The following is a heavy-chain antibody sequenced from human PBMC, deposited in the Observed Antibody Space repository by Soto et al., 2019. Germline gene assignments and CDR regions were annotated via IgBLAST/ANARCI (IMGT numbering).Heavy chain of an antibody. V-gene: IGHV4-4*07. CDR1: GGSISNKF. CDR2: IYTSGSS. CDR3: AREEQLGPYYYYAMDV. J-gene: IGHJ6*02. D-gene: IGHD6-6*01. Sequence: QVQLQESGPGLVKPSETLSLTCTVSGGSISNKFWSWIRQPAGKGLEWIGRIYTSGSSNYNPSLMSRVTMSVDTSKNQFSLNLSSVTAADTAVYYCAREEQLGPYYYYAMDVWGQGTTVTVSS.